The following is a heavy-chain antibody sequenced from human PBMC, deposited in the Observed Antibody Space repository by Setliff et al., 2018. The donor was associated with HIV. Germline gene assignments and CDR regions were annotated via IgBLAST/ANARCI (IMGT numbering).Heavy chain of an antibody. CDR3: AKSALLWFGTSNWFDS. V-gene: IGHV3-23*01. CDR2: ISGSGDDT. Sequence: GGSLRLSCVASEFTFSSYGMTWVRQVPGKGLAWVSCISGSGDDTYYADSVKGRFTISRDNSKNTLYLQMNSLSAEDTAVYYCAKSALLWFGTSNWFDSWGQGTLVTVSS. D-gene: IGHD3-10*01. CDR1: EFTFSSYG. J-gene: IGHJ5*01.